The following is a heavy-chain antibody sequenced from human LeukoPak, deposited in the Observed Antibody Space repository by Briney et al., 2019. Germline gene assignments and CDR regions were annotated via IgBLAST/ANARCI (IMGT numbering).Heavy chain of an antibody. D-gene: IGHD6-13*01. J-gene: IGHJ6*02. Sequence: GGSLRLSCAASGFTFSSYAMSWVRQAPGEGLGWVSAISGSGGSTYYADSVKGRFTISRDNSKNTLYLQMNSLRAEDTAVYYCAKGVTGYSSSWSSYHYYGMDVWGQGTTVTVSS. CDR1: GFTFSSYA. CDR2: ISGSGGST. CDR3: AKGVTGYSSSWSSYHYYGMDV. V-gene: IGHV3-23*01.